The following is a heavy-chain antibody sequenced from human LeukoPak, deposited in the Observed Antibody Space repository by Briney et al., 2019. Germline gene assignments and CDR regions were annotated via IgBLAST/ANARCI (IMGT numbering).Heavy chain of an antibody. CDR1: GFTFNDYA. CDR3: AKDIRYYYGSGSYYEY. J-gene: IGHJ4*02. Sequence: GGSLRLSCAASGFTFNDYAMHWVRQAPGKGLEWVSSISWNSDSIGYADSVKGRFTISRDSAKNSLYLQMNGLRTEDTALYYCAKDIRYYYGSGSYYEYWGQGTLVTVSS. D-gene: IGHD3-10*01. V-gene: IGHV3-9*01. CDR2: ISWNSDSI.